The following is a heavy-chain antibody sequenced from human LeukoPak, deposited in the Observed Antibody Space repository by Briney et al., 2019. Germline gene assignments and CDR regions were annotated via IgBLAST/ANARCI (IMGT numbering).Heavy chain of an antibody. J-gene: IGHJ6*02. V-gene: IGHV3-74*01. CDR3: ARDQYGDSLFLHYYYYGMDV. Sequence: GGSLRLSCAASGFTFSSYWMHWVRQAPGKGLVWVSRINSDGSSTSYADSVKGRFTISRDNAKNTLYLQMNSLRAEDTAVYYCARDQYGDSLFLHYYYYGMDVWGQGTTVTVSS. CDR2: INSDGSST. D-gene: IGHD4-17*01. CDR1: GFTFSSYW.